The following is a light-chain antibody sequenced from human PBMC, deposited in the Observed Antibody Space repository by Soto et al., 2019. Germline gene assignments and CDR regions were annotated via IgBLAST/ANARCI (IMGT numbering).Light chain of an antibody. CDR1: KSVHNNNN. CDR2: GAY. V-gene: IGKV3-15*01. Sequence: EIVLTQSPATLSVSPGETATLSCRASKSVHNNNNLAWYQQKPGQTPRLLIYGAYTRATGIPARFSGSGSGTEFTLTISSLQSEDFAVYYCQQYTNWSVMYTFGQGTKMEIK. CDR3: QQYTNWSVMYT. J-gene: IGKJ2*01.